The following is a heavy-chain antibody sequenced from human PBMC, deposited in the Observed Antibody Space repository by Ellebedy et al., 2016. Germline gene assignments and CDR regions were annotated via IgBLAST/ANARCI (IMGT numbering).Heavy chain of an antibody. D-gene: IGHD6-6*01. V-gene: IGHV3-48*02. Sequence: GESLKISCAASGFTFSSYSMNWVRRAPGKGLEWVSYISSSGSAKYYADSVKGRFAISRDNAENSLSLQMNSLRDEDTAVYYCAREYSSSSGRAFDVWGQGTMVTVSS. CDR2: ISSSGSAK. CDR3: AREYSSSSGRAFDV. J-gene: IGHJ3*01. CDR1: GFTFSSYS.